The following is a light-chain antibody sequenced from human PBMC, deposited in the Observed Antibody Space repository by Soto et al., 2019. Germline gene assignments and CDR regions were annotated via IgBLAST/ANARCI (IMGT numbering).Light chain of an antibody. V-gene: IGKV1-5*01. CDR2: DAS. CDR1: QSISSW. J-gene: IGKJ1*01. Sequence: DIHMTQSASTLPASVGNRVTITCRASQSISSWLAWYQQKPGKAPKLLIYDASSLESGVPSRFSGSGSGTEFTLTISSLQTDDFATYYCQQYNSYSGTFGQGTKVDIK. CDR3: QQYNSYSGT.